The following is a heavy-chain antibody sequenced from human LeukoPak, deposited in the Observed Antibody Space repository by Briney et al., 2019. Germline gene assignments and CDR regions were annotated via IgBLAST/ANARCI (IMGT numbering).Heavy chain of an antibody. CDR3: AKNGGPHGMDV. D-gene: IGHD3-16*01. V-gene: IGHV3-7*02. J-gene: IGHJ6*02. CDR2: IKHDGSET. CDR1: GFTFSNVW. Sequence: GGSLRLSCAASGFTFSNVWMSWVRQAPGKGLEWVANIKHDGSETNYVDSVKGRFTISRDNAKNSLHLQMNSLRVEDTAVYYCAKNGGPHGMDVWGQGTTVTVSS.